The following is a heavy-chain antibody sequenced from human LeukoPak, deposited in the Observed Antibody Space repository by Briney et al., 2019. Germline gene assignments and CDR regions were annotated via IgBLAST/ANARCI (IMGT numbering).Heavy chain of an antibody. D-gene: IGHD2-15*01. J-gene: IGHJ6*02. CDR1: GGSSSGYY. CDR2: INHSGST. CDR3: ARSLPHYYYYGMDV. Sequence: SETLSLTCAVYGGSSSGYYWSWIRQPPGKGLEWIGEINHSGSTNYNPSLKSRVTISVDTSKNQFPLKLSSVTAADTAVYYCARSLPHYYYYGMDVWGQGTTVTVSS. V-gene: IGHV4-34*01.